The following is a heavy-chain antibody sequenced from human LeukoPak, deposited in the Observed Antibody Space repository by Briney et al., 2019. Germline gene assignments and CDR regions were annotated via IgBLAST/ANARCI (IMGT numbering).Heavy chain of an antibody. D-gene: IGHD6-13*01. CDR1: GGSISSSSYY. J-gene: IGHJ6*02. CDR2: IYYSGST. V-gene: IGHV4-39*01. Sequence: KPSETLSLTCTVSGGSISSSSYYWGWIRQPPGKGLEWIGSIYYSGSTYYNPSLKSRVTISVDTSKNQFSLKLSSVTAADTAVYYCARICIAAAGAYYYYYDMDVWGQGTTVTVSS. CDR3: ARICIAAAGAYYYYYDMDV.